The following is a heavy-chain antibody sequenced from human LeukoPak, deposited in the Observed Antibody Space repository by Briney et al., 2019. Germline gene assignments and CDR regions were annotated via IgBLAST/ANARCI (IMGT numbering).Heavy chain of an antibody. CDR3: AGGAYSSSSFYYYYHMDV. Sequence: ASVKVSCKASGGTFSSYAISWVRQAPGQGLEWMGGIIPIFGTANYAQKFQGRVTITTDESTSTAYMELSSLRSEDTAVYYCAGGAYSSSSFYYYYHMDVWGKGTTVTVSS. CDR1: GGTFSSYA. CDR2: IIPIFGTA. J-gene: IGHJ6*03. D-gene: IGHD6-6*01. V-gene: IGHV1-69*05.